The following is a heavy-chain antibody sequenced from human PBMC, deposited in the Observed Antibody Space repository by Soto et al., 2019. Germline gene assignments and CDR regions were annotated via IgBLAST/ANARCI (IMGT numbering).Heavy chain of an antibody. J-gene: IGHJ5*02. CDR1: GGTFSSYA. Sequence: ASVKVSCKASGGTFSSYAISWVRQAPGQGLEWMGWINPNSGGTNYAQKFQGRVTMTRDTSISTAYMELSRLRSDDTAVYYCAKGHCYDSSGSSTEFGTWGQGTLGTVSS. CDR3: AKGHCYDSSGSSTEFGT. V-gene: IGHV1-2*02. D-gene: IGHD3-22*01. CDR2: INPNSGGT.